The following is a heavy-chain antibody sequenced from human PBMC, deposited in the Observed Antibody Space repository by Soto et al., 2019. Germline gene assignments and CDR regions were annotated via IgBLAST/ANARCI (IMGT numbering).Heavy chain of an antibody. J-gene: IGHJ4*02. V-gene: IGHV3-15*01. CDR2: IKSKTDGGTT. CDR1: GFTLSNAW. D-gene: IGHD6-19*01. Sequence: EVQLVESGGGLVKPGGSLRLSCAASGFTLSNAWMSWVRQAPGKGLEWVGHIKSKTDGGTTDYAAPVKGRFTISRDDSKNTLYLQMNSLKTEDTAVYDCTTCPSSGWYLGGFDYWGQGTLVTVSS. CDR3: TTCPSSGWYLGGFDY.